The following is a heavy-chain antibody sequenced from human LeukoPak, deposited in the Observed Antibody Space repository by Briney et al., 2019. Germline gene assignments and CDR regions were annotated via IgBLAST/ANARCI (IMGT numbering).Heavy chain of an antibody. CDR3: AKSTQNYYGSGSYYNWFDP. CDR2: ISWNSGSI. CDR1: GFTFDDYA. J-gene: IGHJ5*02. V-gene: IGHV3-9*01. D-gene: IGHD3-10*01. Sequence: GGSLRLSCAASGFTFDDYAMHWVRQAPGKGLEWVSGISWNSGSIGYADSVKGRFTISRDNAKNSLYLQMNSLRAEDTALYYCAKSTQNYYGSGSYYNWFDPWGQGTLVTVSS.